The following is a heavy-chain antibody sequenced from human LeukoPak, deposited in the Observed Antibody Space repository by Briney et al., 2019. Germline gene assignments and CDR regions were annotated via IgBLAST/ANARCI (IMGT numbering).Heavy chain of an antibody. Sequence: GGSLRLSCEGSGFTFSDYYMSWIRRAPGKGLEWASHISGSGDVIYNPDSVKGRFTISRDNAKNSLYLQMNSLRVDDTAVYYCAHLRERSRIDYWGQGILVTVSS. CDR3: AHLRERSRIDY. CDR2: ISGSGDVI. V-gene: IGHV3-11*01. D-gene: IGHD1-26*01. CDR1: GFTFSDYY. J-gene: IGHJ4*02.